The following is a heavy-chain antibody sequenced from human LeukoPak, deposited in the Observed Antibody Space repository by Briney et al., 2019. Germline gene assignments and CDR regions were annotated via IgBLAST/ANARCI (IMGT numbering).Heavy chain of an antibody. Sequence: GASVKVSCKASGYTFTSYGISWVRQAPGQGLEWMGWISAYNGNTNYAQKLQGRVTMTTDTSTSTAYMELRSLRSDDTAVYYCARDNWSGSYSGGKWFDPWGQGTLVTVSS. CDR1: GYTFTSYG. CDR2: ISAYNGNT. V-gene: IGHV1-18*01. D-gene: IGHD1-26*01. J-gene: IGHJ5*02. CDR3: ARDNWSGSYSGGKWFDP.